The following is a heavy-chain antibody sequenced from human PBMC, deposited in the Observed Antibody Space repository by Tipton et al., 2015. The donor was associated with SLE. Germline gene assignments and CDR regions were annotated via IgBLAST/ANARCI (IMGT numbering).Heavy chain of an antibody. Sequence: TLSLTCTVSGGSISSGDYYWSWIRQPPGKGLEWIGYIYYSGSTYYNPSLKSRVTISVDTSKNQFSLKLRSVTAADTAVYYCARVLMGFGEPRAPTRGYYYYMDVWGKGTTVTVSS. D-gene: IGHD3-10*01. CDR1: GGSISSGDYY. CDR3: ARVLMGFGEPRAPTRGYYYYMDV. CDR2: IYYSGST. V-gene: IGHV4-30-4*01. J-gene: IGHJ6*03.